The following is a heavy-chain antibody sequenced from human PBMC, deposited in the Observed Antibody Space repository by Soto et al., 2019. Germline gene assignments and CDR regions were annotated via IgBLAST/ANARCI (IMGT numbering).Heavy chain of an antibody. J-gene: IGHJ5*01. D-gene: IGHD2-15*01. V-gene: IGHV3-23*01. CDR3: ANDGAVVVAANCFDS. Sequence: EVQLLESGGGLVQPGGSLRLSCAASGFTFSSYAMSWVRQAPGKGLEWVSAISGSGGSTYYADSAKGRFTISRDKSKNTLDRQMNSMRADDTAVDYCANDGAVVVAANCFDSWGQRTLVTVSA. CDR2: ISGSGGST. CDR1: GFTFSSYA.